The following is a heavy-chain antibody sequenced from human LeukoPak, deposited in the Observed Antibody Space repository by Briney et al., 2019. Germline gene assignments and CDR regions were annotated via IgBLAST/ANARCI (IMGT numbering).Heavy chain of an antibody. CDR3: AGQTPQNYYGSGSYFLVDV. J-gene: IGHJ6*04. Sequence: ASVKVSCKASGYTFTSYDINWVRQATGQGLEWMGMINPSGGSTSYAQKFQGRVTITRDMSTSTAYMELSSLRSEDTAVYYCAGQTPQNYYGSGSYFLVDVWGKGTTVTVSS. V-gene: IGHV1-46*01. CDR1: GYTFTSYD. D-gene: IGHD3-10*01. CDR2: INPSGGST.